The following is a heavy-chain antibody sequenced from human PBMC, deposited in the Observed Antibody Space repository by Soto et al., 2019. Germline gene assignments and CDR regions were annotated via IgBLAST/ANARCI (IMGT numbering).Heavy chain of an antibody. Sequence: SETLSLTCTVSGGSISSGGYYWSWIRQHPGKGLERIGYIYYSGSTYYNPSLKSRVTISVDTSKNQFSLKLSSVTAADTAVYYCARDRNIVATIDAFDIWGQGTMVTVSS. V-gene: IGHV4-31*03. J-gene: IGHJ3*02. CDR3: ARDRNIVATIDAFDI. D-gene: IGHD5-12*01. CDR2: IYYSGST. CDR1: GGSISSGGYY.